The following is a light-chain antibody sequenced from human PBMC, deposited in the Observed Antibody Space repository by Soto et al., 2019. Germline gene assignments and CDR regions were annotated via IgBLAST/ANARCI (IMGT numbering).Light chain of an antibody. Sequence: EIVLTQSPGTLSLSPGERATLSCRASQSVSSRYLAWYQQKPGQAPRLLIYSASSRSTGIPDKFSGSGSGTDFTLTISRLEAEDSAVYYCQQYGSSPPFTFGQGTRLEIK. CDR3: QQYGSSPPFT. J-gene: IGKJ5*01. CDR1: QSVSSRY. CDR2: SAS. V-gene: IGKV3-20*01.